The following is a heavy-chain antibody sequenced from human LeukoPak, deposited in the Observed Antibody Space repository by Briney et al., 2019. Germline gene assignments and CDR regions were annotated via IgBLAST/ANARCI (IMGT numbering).Heavy chain of an antibody. CDR1: GGTFSSYA. J-gene: IGHJ4*02. V-gene: IGHV1-69*04. D-gene: IGHD3-10*01. CDR2: IIPILGIA. CDR3: ARSTVRGVQAFDY. Sequence: ASVKFSCKASGGTFSSYAISWVRQAPGQGLEWMGRIIPILGIANYAQKFQGRVTITADKSTSTAYMVLSSLRSEDTAVYYCARSTVRGVQAFDYWGQGTLVTVSS.